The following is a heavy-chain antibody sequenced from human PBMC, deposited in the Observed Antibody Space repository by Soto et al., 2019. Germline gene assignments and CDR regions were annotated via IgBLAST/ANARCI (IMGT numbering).Heavy chain of an antibody. CDR2: INHSGTT. V-gene: IGHV4-34*01. Sequence: SETVSLTCCLCRGSFSGFYWSWVRQTQGGGLGWIGEINHSGTTQHNQSRQTRVTISVNKSSNNDSLNMSSVTAADAAVYYCARGGVGVYGSNFDGLDVWGQGTTVTVSS. CDR1: RGSFSGFY. CDR3: ARGGVGVYGSNFDGLDV. J-gene: IGHJ6*02. D-gene: IGHD2-8*01.